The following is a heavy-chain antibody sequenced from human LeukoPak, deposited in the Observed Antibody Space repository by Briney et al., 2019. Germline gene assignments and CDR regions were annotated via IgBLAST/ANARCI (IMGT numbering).Heavy chain of an antibody. D-gene: IGHD6-6*01. Sequence: SETLSLTCTVSGGSISSSSYYWGWIRQPPGKGLEWIGSIYYSGSTYYNPSLKSRVTISVDTSKNQFSLKLSSVTAADTAVYYCVTTSIAAFQHWGQGTLVTVSS. V-gene: IGHV4-39*07. CDR1: GGSISSSSYY. CDR2: IYYSGST. CDR3: VTTSIAAFQH. J-gene: IGHJ1*01.